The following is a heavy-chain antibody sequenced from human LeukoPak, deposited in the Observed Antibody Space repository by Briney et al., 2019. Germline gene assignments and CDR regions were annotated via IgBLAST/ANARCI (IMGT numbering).Heavy chain of an antibody. CDR3: ARAELLHAFDI. J-gene: IGHJ3*02. CDR2: IYYSGST. Sequence: SETLSLTCTVSGGSISSYYWSWIRQPPGEGLEWIGYIYYSGSTNYNPSLKSRVTISVDTSKNQFSLKLSSVTAADTAVYYCARAELLHAFDIWGQGTMVTVSS. CDR1: GGSISSYY. D-gene: IGHD1-26*01. V-gene: IGHV4-59*01.